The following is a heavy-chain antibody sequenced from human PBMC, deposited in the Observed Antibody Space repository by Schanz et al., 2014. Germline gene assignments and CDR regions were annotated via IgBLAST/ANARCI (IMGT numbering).Heavy chain of an antibody. CDR2: LSGSGGST. V-gene: IGHV3-23*01. Sequence: EVQLLESGGGLVQPGGSLRLSCAASGFTFSSYAMSWVRQAPGKGLEWVSALSGSGGSTYYADSVKGRFTISRDNSKNTLYLQMNSLRAEDTAVCYCAKQINYDILTVTRDWGQGTLVTVSS. J-gene: IGHJ4*02. CDR1: GFTFSSYA. CDR3: AKQINYDILTVTRD. D-gene: IGHD3-9*01.